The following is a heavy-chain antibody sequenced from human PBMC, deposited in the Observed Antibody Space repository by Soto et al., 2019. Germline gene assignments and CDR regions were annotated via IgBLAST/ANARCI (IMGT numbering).Heavy chain of an antibody. CDR2: IYWDDDK. V-gene: IGHV2-5*02. D-gene: IGHD5-12*01. CDR1: ASSHTTSGVG. J-gene: IGHJ4*02. Sequence: SGPTLGNPTQTLTLTCNFSASSHTTSGVGVGWIRQPPGKALEWLALIYWDDDKRFSPSLKSRLTITKDTSKNQVVLTMTNRDPVDTVIYYCEHGKVATTDFDYWGQGALVTSP. CDR3: EHGKVATTDFDY.